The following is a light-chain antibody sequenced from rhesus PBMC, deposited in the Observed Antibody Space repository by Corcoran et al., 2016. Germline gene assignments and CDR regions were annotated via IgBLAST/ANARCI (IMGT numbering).Light chain of an antibody. CDR3: MQALGFPLT. CDR2: EVS. J-gene: IGKJ4*01. Sequence: DIVMTQTPLSLPVTLGEPASISCRSSQSLLDSKAGNTLLEWYLQTSGKCPRFLIYEVSKRASGVPDRFSGNGSDTDVTLKIYRVEAGDIGVYYCMQALGFPLTLGGGTKVELK. CDR1: QSLLDSKAGNTL. V-gene: IGKV2-104*01.